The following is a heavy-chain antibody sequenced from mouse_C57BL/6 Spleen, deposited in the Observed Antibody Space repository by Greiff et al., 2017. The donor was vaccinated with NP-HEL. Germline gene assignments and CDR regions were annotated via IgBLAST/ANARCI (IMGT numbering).Heavy chain of an antibody. CDR2: INPNNGGT. D-gene: IGHD4-1*02. Sequence: VQLKESGPELVKPGASVKMSCKASGYTFTDYNMHWVKQSHGKSLEWIGYINPNNGGTSYNQKFKGKATLTVNKSSSTAYMELRSLTSEDSAVYYCAPTGTAWFAYWGQGTLVTVSA. CDR1: GYTFTDYN. V-gene: IGHV1-22*01. CDR3: APTGTAWFAY. J-gene: IGHJ3*01.